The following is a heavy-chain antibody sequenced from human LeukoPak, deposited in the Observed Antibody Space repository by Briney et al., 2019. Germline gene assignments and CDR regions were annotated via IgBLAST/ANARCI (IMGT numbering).Heavy chain of an antibody. CDR3: ARGIRGSNYADAFDI. D-gene: IGHD2-2*01. CDR2: IYHSGTT. J-gene: IGHJ3*02. CDR1: GGSISSSSYY. Sequence: SETLSLTCTVSGGSISSSSYYWGWIRQPPGKGLERIGSIYHSGTTYYNMSLKSRVTISVDTSKNQLSLKLTSVTAADTAVYYCARGIRGSNYADAFDIWGQGTMVTVSS. V-gene: IGHV4-39*07.